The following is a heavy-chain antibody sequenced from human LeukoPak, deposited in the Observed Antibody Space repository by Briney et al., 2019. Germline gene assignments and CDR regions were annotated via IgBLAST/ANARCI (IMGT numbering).Heavy chain of an antibody. CDR2: FDPEDGET. D-gene: IGHD3-22*01. CDR3: ATQKITMIVVAFDAFDI. CDR1: GYTLTELS. J-gene: IGHJ3*02. Sequence: ASVKVSCKVSGYTLTELSMHWVRQAPGKGLEWMGGFDPEDGETIYAQKFQGRVTMTEDTSTDTAYMELSSLRSEDTAVYYCATQKITMIVVAFDAFDIWGQGTMVTVSS. V-gene: IGHV1-24*01.